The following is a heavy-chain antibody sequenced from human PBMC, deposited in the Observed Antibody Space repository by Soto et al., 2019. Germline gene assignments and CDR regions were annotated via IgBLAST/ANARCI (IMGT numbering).Heavy chain of an antibody. J-gene: IGHJ6*02. D-gene: IGHD3-3*01. V-gene: IGHV4-31*03. CDR1: GGSISSGGYY. CDR2: IYYNGST. Sequence: SETLSLTCTVSGGSISSGGYYWSWIRQHPGKGLEWIGYIYYNGSTYYDPSLKSRVSISVDTSKNQFSLKVSSVIAADTAVYYCAREAVTTIFNYYYYYGMDVWGQGTTVTVSS. CDR3: AREAVTTIFNYYYYYGMDV.